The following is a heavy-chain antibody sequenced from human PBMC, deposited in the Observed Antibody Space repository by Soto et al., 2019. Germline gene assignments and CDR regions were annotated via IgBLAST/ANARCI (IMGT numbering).Heavy chain of an antibody. CDR3: AGDMSTM. D-gene: IGHD2-2*01. V-gene: IGHV1-8*01. CDR1: GYTFTSHD. CDR2: MNPNSGHT. J-gene: IGHJ4*02. Sequence: QVQLVQSGAEVKKPGASVKVSCKASGYTFTSHDINWMRQATGQGLEWMGWMNPNSGHTNYAQKFQGRVTMTRDTSISTAYMELTNLSSEDTGIYYCAGDMSTMWGQGTLVTVSS.